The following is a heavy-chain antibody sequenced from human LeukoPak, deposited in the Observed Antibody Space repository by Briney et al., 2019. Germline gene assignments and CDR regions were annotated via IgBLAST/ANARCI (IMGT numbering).Heavy chain of an antibody. J-gene: IGHJ6*03. CDR3: ARAISAWSYFYYMDV. V-gene: IGHV4-59*01. Sequence: PSETLSLTCTASGDSITSFYWSWIRQSPGKGLEWIGYFYYSRGTTYNPSLRSRATISADTSQNQFSLKLRSVTAADTAVYYCARAISAWSYFYYMDVWGKGTTVTVSS. D-gene: IGHD6-19*01. CDR2: FYYSRGT. CDR1: GDSITSFY.